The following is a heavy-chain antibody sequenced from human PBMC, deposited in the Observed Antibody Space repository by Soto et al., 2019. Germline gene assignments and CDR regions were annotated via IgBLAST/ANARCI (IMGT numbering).Heavy chain of an antibody. CDR3: AREIQRLLGY. CDR1: GFTFSSYA. Sequence: QVQLVEYGGGVVQPGRSLRLSCEASGFTFSSYAMHWVRQAPGRGLEWVAVISYDGRNKYYADSVKGRFTISRDNSKNTLYVQMNSLRAEDTAVYYCAREIQRLLGYWGQGTLVTVSS. D-gene: IGHD3-22*01. J-gene: IGHJ4*02. CDR2: ISYDGRNK. V-gene: IGHV3-30*04.